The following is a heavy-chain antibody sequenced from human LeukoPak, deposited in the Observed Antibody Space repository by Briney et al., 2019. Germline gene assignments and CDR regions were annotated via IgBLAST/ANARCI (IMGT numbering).Heavy chain of an antibody. CDR2: TYYRSKWYN. V-gene: IGHV6-1*01. J-gene: IGHJ4*02. CDR1: GDSVSSNSAA. CDR3: AREGDCSGGSCYSEFDY. D-gene: IGHD2-15*01. Sequence: SQTLSLTCAISGDSVSSNSAAWNWIRQSPSRGLEWLGRTYYRSKWYNDYAVSVKSRITINPDTSKNQFSLQLNSVTSEDTAVYYCAREGDCSGGSCYSEFDYWGQGTLVTVSS.